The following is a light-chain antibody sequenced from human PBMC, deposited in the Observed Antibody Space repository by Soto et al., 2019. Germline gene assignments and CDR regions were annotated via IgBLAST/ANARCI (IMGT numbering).Light chain of an antibody. J-gene: IGKJ3*01. CDR1: QNIRTY. CDR2: DAS. V-gene: IGKV1-33*01. CDR3: QQYDDLPFT. Sequence: DIQMTQSPSSLSASVGDRVTITCQASQNIRTYLNWYQQKPGQAPKLLIDDASNLGIDVPSRFSGSGSGTDFTFTISSLQPEDIATYYCQQYDDLPFTFGPGTKVDIK.